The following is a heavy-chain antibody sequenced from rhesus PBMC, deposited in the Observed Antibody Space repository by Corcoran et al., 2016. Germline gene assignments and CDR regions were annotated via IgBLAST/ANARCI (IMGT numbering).Heavy chain of an antibody. D-gene: IGHD3-34*01. CDR2: IYGSSTRT. J-gene: IGHJ4*01. CDR1: GGTISDSYR. V-gene: IGHV4S10*01. CDR3: ARDLGWGDDYDDY. Sequence: QVQLQESGPGVVKPSETLSLTCAVSGGTISDSYRWSWIRQPPGKGLEWIGSIYGSSTRTNYNPSLKRRGTISKDTSKNQCSWKLSSVTAADTAVYDCARDLGWGDDYDDYWGQGVLVTVSS.